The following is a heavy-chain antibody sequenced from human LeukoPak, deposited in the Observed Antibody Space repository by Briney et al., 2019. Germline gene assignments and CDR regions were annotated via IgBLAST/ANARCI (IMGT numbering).Heavy chain of an antibody. CDR1: GFTFSSYW. J-gene: IGHJ3*02. CDR2: INSDGSST. CDR3: ARDKVATKATDAFDI. V-gene: IGHV3-74*01. Sequence: GGSLRLSRAASGFTFSSYWMHWVRQAPGKGLVWVSRINSDGSSTSYADSVKGRFTISRDNAKNTLYLQMNSLRAEDTAVYYCARDKVATKATDAFDIWGQGTMVTVSS. D-gene: IGHD5-24*01.